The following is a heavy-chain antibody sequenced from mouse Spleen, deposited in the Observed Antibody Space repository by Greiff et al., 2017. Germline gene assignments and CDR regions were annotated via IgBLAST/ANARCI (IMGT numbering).Heavy chain of an antibody. V-gene: IGHV5-9*01. CDR3: ARLAGYSWFAY. D-gene: IGHD2-3*01. Sequence: EVKLVESGGGLVKPGGSLKLSCAASGFTFSTYTMSWVRQTPEKRLEWVATISGGGGNSYYPDSVMGRFTISRDNAKNTLYLQMSSLRSEDTALYYCARLAGYSWFAYWGQGTLVTVSA. J-gene: IGHJ3*01. CDR2: ISGGGGNS. CDR1: GFTFSTYT.